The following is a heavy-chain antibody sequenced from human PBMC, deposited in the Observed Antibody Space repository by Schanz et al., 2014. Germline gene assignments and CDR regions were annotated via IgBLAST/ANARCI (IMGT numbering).Heavy chain of an antibody. CDR2: LSGSGGST. CDR3: AKDLRYGAPMPLNHLDY. CDR1: GFTFSSYA. Sequence: DVQLLESGGGLVQPGGSLRLSCAASGFTFSSYAMSWVRQAPGKGLEWVSALSGSGGSTYYADSVKGRFTISRDNTKNTLELQMNSLRAEDTAVYYCAKDLRYGAPMPLNHLDYWGQGTLXTVSS. J-gene: IGHJ4*02. D-gene: IGHD2-2*01. V-gene: IGHV3-23*01.